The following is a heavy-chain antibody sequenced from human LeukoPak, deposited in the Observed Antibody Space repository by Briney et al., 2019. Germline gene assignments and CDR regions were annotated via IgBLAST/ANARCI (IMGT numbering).Heavy chain of an antibody. CDR3: ARGRGKYCSSTSCYTGIGFDP. V-gene: IGHV1-69*04. J-gene: IGHJ5*02. CDR1: VGSFSSYD. CDR2: IIPIFGIA. D-gene: IGHD2-2*02. Sequence: SVKVSCKASVGSFSSYDMSWVRLAPGQGLEWLGMIIPIFGIANYAQKFQGRVTITADKSTSTAYMELSSLRSEDTAVYYCARGRGKYCSSTSCYTGIGFDPWGQGTLVTVSS.